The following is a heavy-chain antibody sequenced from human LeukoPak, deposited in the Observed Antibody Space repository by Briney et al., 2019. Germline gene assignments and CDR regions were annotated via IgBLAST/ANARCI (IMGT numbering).Heavy chain of an antibody. V-gene: IGHV4-34*01. CDR2: INHSGST. CDR3: ARWRGRLKWFDP. J-gene: IGHJ5*02. Sequence: SETLSLTCAVYGGSFSGYYWSWIRQPPGKGLEWIGEINHSGSTNYNPSLKSRVTISVDTSKNQFSLKLSSVTAADTAVYYCARWRGRLKWFDPWCQGALVTVSS. D-gene: IGHD1-1*01. CDR1: GGSFSGYY.